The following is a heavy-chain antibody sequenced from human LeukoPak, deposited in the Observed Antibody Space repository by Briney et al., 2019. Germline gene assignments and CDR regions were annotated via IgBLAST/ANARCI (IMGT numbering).Heavy chain of an antibody. V-gene: IGHV3-23*01. CDR2: ISGCGGST. J-gene: IGHJ4*02. CDR1: GFTFSSYA. D-gene: IGHD3-22*01. Sequence: SEGSLRLSCAASGFTFSSYAMSWVRQAPGKGLEWVSAISGCGGSTYYADSVKGRFTISRDNSKNTLYLQMNSLRAEDTAVYYCAKYYYDSSGYYYDPIYFDYWGQGTLVTVSS. CDR3: AKYYYDSSGYYYDPIYFDY.